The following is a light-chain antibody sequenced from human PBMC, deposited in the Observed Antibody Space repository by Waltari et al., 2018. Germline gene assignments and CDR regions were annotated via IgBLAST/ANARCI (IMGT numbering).Light chain of an antibody. CDR2: GAS. V-gene: IGKV3-15*01. J-gene: IGKJ2*01. CDR3: QQDNNWPS. CDR1: QSVSSN. Sequence: EIVMTQSPATLSVSPGERATLSCRASQSVSSNLAWYQQKPGQAPRLLIYGASTRATGIPARFSGSGSGTEFTLTISSMQSEDFAVYYCQQDNNWPSFSQGTKLEIK.